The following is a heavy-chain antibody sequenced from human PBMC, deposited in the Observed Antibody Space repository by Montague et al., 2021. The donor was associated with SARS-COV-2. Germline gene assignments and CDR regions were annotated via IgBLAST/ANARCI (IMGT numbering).Heavy chain of an antibody. J-gene: IGHJ4*02. CDR1: GGSISTYY. CDR2: IYYSGNT. V-gene: IGHV4-59*08. Sequence: SETLSLTCTVSGGSISTYYWSWIRQPPGKGLEWIGYIYYSGNTNSNPSLKSRVTMSIDTSKNQFSLKLNSVTAADTAAYYCASFRRSFDYWGQGTLVSVSS. CDR3: ASFRRSFDY.